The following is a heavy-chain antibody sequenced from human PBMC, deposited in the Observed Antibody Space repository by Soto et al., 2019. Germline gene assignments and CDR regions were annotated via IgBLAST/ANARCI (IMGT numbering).Heavy chain of an antibody. CDR1: GYTFTAYW. V-gene: IGHV5-51*01. CDR2: IYPGDSDT. D-gene: IGHD6-25*01. J-gene: IGHJ3*02. CDR3: ARGGYSGNSKDPFYI. Sequence: GESLKISCKGSGYTFTAYWIGWVRQMPGKGLEWMGIIYPGDSDTRYSPSSQGQVTISADKSISTAYLQWSSLKASDTARFYCARGGYSGNSKDPFYIWGPGTMVTVSS.